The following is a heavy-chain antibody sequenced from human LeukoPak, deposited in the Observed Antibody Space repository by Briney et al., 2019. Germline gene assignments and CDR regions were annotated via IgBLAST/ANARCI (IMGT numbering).Heavy chain of an antibody. V-gene: IGHV3-23*01. CDR2: ISGSDDST. CDR1: GFTFSSYA. D-gene: IGHD6-13*01. J-gene: IGHJ4*02. CDR3: AKLRSGGPAAGNY. Sequence: GGSLRLSCAASGFTFSSYAMSWVRRAPGKGLEGVSAISGSDDSTYYADTVKGRFTISRDNSKNTVYLQMNSLRAEDTAVYYCAKLRSGGPAAGNYWGQGTLVTVSS.